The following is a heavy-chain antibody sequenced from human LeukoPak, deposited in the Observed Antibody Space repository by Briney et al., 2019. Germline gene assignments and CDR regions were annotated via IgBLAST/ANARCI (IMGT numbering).Heavy chain of an antibody. CDR3: AKVHRGGWPNHVDY. D-gene: IGHD6-19*01. CDR2: ISGSGGST. Sequence: GGSLRLSCAASGFTFSSYAMSWVRQAPGKGLEWVSAISGSGGSTYYADSVKGRFTISRDNFKNTLYLQMNSLRAEDTAVYYCAKVHRGGWPNHVDYWGQGTLVTVSS. J-gene: IGHJ4*02. V-gene: IGHV3-23*01. CDR1: GFTFSSYA.